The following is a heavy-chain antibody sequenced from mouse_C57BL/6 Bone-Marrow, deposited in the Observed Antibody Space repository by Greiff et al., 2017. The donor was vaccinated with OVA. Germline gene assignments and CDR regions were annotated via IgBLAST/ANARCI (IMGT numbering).Heavy chain of an antibody. CDR3: TRDGGCYDSSFYLYN. CDR2: ISSGGDYN. J-gene: IGHJ2*01. V-gene: IGHV5-9-1*02. CDR1: GFTFSSYA. D-gene: IGHD1-1*01. Sequence: EVKLMESGEGLVKPGASLKLSCAASGFTFSSYAMSWVRQTPEKRLEWVAYISSGGDYNYYADTVKGRFTITRDNSRNTLYLQMSSLKSEDTAMYYCTRDGGCYDSSFYLYNWGQGTTVSVS.